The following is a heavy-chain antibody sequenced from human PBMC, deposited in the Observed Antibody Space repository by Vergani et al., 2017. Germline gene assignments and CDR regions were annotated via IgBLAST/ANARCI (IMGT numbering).Heavy chain of an antibody. CDR2: ISAYNGNT. CDR3: ARDFRHYYDSSGYYYGEYFQH. J-gene: IGHJ1*01. V-gene: IGHV1-18*04. Sequence: QVQLVQSGAEVKKPGASVKVSCKASGYTFTSYGISWVRQAPGQGLEWMGWISAYNGNTNYAQKLQGRVTMTTDTSTSTAYMELRSLRSDDTAVYYCARDFRHYYDSSGYYYGEYFQHWGQGTLVTVSS. CDR1: GYTFTSYG. D-gene: IGHD3-22*01.